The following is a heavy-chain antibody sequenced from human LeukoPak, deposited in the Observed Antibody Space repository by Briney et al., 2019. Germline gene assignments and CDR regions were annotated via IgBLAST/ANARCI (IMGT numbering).Heavy chain of an antibody. CDR1: GFTFRDYF. Sequence: GGSLRLSCEASGFTFRDYFLSWIRQAPGKGLEWVSYISGTGNTIYYADSVQGRFTISRDSTKNLLYLQMNSLRAEDTAVYYCARDSLAIFGVVAYWGQGTLVTVSS. V-gene: IGHV3-11*04. CDR3: ARDSLAIFGVVAY. CDR2: ISGTGNTI. D-gene: IGHD3-3*01. J-gene: IGHJ4*02.